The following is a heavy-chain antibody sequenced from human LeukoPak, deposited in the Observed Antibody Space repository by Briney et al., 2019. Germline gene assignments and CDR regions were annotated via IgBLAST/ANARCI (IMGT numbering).Heavy chain of an antibody. CDR2: IYFTGRT. V-gene: IGHV4-39*01. Sequence: RPSETLSLTCSVSGGSIVSSTYYWGWIRQPPGKGLEWIGSIYFTGRTYSNPSLQSRVTISVDTSKNQFSLRLSSVTATDTAVYYCAGDSHGGYGQFDYWGQGALVTVSS. CDR1: GGSIVSSTYY. J-gene: IGHJ4*02. D-gene: IGHD5-12*01. CDR3: AGDSHGGYGQFDY.